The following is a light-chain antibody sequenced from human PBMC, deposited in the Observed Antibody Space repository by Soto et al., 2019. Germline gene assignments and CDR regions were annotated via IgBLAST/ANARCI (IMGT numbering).Light chain of an antibody. CDR2: SNY. J-gene: IGLJ1*01. Sequence: QSVLTQPPSASATPGQRVTISCSGSNSNIGSKTVNWYQQLPGTAPKLLIYSNYQRPSGVPDRFSGSKSGTSASLAISGLQSEDEADYYCSAWDASLDGYVFGTGTKVTVL. V-gene: IGLV1-44*01. CDR3: SAWDASLDGYV. CDR1: NSNIGSKT.